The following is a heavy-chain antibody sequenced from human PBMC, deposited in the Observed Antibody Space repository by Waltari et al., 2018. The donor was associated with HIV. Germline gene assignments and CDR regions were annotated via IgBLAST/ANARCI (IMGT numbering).Heavy chain of an antibody. D-gene: IGHD4-17*01. CDR3: AREGTLYGDYGDY. CDR1: GYTFTSSA. V-gene: IGHV1-3*01. Sequence: QVQLVQSGAEVKKPGASVKVSCKASGYTFTSSAMHWVRQAPGQRLEWMGWINAGNGNTKYSQKFQGRVTITRDTSASTAYMELSSLRSEDTAVYYCAREGTLYGDYGDYWGQGTLVTVSS. CDR2: INAGNGNT. J-gene: IGHJ4*02.